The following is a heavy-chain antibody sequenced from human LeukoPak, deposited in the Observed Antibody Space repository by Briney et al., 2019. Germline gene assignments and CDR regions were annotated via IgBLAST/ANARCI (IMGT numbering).Heavy chain of an antibody. CDR2: IYSGGST. Sequence: GGSLRLSCAASGFTVSGNYMSWVRHTPGKGLEWASLIYSGGSTYYADSVKGRFTISRDNSKNTLYLQMNSLRAEDTAVYYCASRDKGYYYGMDVWGQGTTVTVSS. V-gene: IGHV3-66*01. D-gene: IGHD5-24*01. CDR1: GFTVSGNY. J-gene: IGHJ6*02. CDR3: ASRDKGYYYGMDV.